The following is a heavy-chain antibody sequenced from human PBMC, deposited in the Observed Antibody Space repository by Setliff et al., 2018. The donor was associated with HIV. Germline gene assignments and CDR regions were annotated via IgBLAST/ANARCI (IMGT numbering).Heavy chain of an antibody. J-gene: IGHJ4*02. CDR3: ARDNALIRAPFEY. D-gene: IGHD2-21*01. CDR1: GGSITGYY. Sequence: SETLSLTCTVSGGSITGYYWSWVRQPPGKGLEWLGYIFYSGTTNYSPSFRGRVTISIDSSKNQFSLRLNSVSAADTAIYYCARDNALIRAPFEYWGQGALVTVSS. V-gene: IGHV4-59*01. CDR2: IFYSGTT.